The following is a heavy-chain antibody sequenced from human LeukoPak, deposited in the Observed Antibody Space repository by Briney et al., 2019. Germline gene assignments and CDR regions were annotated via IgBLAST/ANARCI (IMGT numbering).Heavy chain of an antibody. V-gene: IGHV1-24*01. CDR2: FDPEEGET. J-gene: IGHJ1*01. CDR3: ATVSYYYDSSGYQGYFQH. D-gene: IGHD3-22*01. CDR1: GYTLTELS. Sequence: ASVKVSCKVSGYTLTELSIHLVRQAPGKGLEWMGGFDPEEGETIYAQRFQGRVTMTEDTSTDTAYMELSSLRSEDAAVYYCATVSYYYDSSGYQGYFQHWGQGTLVTVSS.